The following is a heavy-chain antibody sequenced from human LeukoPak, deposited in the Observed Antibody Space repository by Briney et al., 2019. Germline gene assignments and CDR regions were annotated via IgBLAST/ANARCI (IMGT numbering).Heavy chain of an antibody. CDR1: GFTFSSYE. D-gene: IGHD2-2*01. CDR3: ARVVVVPAAGDYFDY. J-gene: IGHJ4*02. CDR2: ISSSGSTI. V-gene: IGHV3-48*03. Sequence: GGSLRLSCAASGFTFSSYEMNWVRQAPGKGLEWVSYISSSGSTIYYADSVKGRFTISRDNAKNSLYLQMNSLRAEDTAVYYCARVVVVPAAGDYFDYWGQGTLVTVSS.